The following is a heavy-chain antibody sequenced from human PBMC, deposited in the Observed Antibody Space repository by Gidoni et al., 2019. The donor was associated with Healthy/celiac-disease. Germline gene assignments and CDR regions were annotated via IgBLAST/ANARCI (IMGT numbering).Heavy chain of an antibody. D-gene: IGHD3-3*01. CDR1: GFTFSSYS. V-gene: IGHV3-48*02. CDR2: ISSRSSTI. CDR3: ARDRENDFWSGYPGYYFDY. J-gene: IGHJ4*02. Sequence: EVQLVESGGGLVQPGGSLRLSCAASGFTFSSYSLNWVRQAPGKGLEWVSYISSRSSTIYYADSVKGRFTISRDNAKNSLYLQMNSLRDEDTAVYYCARDRENDFWSGYPGYYFDYWGQGTLVTVSS.